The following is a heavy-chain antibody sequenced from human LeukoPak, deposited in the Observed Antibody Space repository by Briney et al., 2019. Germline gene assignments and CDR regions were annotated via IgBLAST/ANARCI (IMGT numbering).Heavy chain of an antibody. Sequence: PGGSLRLSCAASGFTFSSYSMNWVRQAPGKGLEWVTFIRFDGSYTYYEDSVKGRFTISRDNSKNTLYLQMNSLRPEDTAVYYCARCKQSVYAFDIWGQGTMVTVSS. CDR1: GFTFSSYS. J-gene: IGHJ3*02. CDR2: IRFDGSYT. V-gene: IGHV3-30*02. CDR3: ARCKQSVYAFDI. D-gene: IGHD6-19*01.